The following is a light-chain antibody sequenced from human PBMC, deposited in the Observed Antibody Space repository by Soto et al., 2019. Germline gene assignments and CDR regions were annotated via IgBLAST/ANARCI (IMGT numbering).Light chain of an antibody. J-gene: IGKJ1*01. V-gene: IGKV4-1*01. CDR1: QSVLYSANNKNC. CDR3: QQHYSTPRT. Sequence: DIVMTQSPDSLAVSLGERATINCKSSQSVLYSANNKNCLAWYQQKPGQPPKLLLYWASTRESGVPDRFSGSGSGTDLTLTISSLQAEDVAVYYCQQHYSTPRTFGQGTKVEIK. CDR2: WAS.